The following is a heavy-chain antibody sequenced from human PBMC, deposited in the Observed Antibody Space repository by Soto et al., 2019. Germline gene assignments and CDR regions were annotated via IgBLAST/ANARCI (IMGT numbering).Heavy chain of an antibody. CDR1: GYTFTSYD. CDR3: AREGKGTTKLGGAKLGVAAAGPHDY. D-gene: IGHD6-13*01. CDR2: MNPNSGNT. Sequence: ASVKVSCKASGYTFTSYDINWVRQATGQGLEWMGWMNPNSGNTGYAQKFQGRVTMTRNTSISTAYMELSSLRSEDTAVYYCAREGKGTTKLGGAKLGVAAAGPHDYWGQGTLVTVSS. V-gene: IGHV1-8*01. J-gene: IGHJ4*02.